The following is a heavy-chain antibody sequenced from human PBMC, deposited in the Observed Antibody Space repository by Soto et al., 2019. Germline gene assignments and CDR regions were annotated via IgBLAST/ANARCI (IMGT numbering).Heavy chain of an antibody. J-gene: IGHJ4*02. CDR1: GGSISSGGYY. D-gene: IGHD1-26*01. V-gene: IGHV4-31*02. CDR2: IYYSGST. CDR3: ARGGRLRELRSFDY. Sequence: SETLSLTXTVSGGSISSGGYYWSWIRQHPGKGLEWIGYIYYSGSTYYNPSLKSRVTISVDTSKNQFSLKLSSVTAADTAVYYCARGGRLRELRSFDYWGQGTLVTVSS.